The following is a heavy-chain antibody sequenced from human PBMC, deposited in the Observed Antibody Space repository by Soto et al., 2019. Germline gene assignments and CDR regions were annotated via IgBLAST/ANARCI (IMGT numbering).Heavy chain of an antibody. CDR1: GFTFSHAW. CDR2: IKSKIDGGTS. D-gene: IGHD2-8*01. V-gene: IGHV3-15*07. CDR3: ATMGHCSNGVGSYYYYVMDV. Sequence: PGGSLRLSCGASGFTFSHAWMNWVRQAPGKGLEWVGRIKSKIDGGTSDYAAPVKGRFSISRDDSKDTLFLQMNSLKTEDTAVYFCATMGHCSNGVGSYYYYVMDVWGLGTTVTVSS. J-gene: IGHJ6*02.